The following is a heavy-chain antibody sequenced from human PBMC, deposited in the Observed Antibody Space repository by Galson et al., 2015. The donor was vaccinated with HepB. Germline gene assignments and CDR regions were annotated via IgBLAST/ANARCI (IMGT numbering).Heavy chain of an antibody. Sequence: SLRLSCAASGFIFSTYSMNWVRQAPGKGLEWVCYISSSSSYIYYADSVKGRFTISRDNAKNSLYLQMNSLRAEDTAVYYCARDRYCSSTICYAFDYWGQGTLVTVSS. CDR1: GFIFSTYS. CDR2: ISSSSSYI. D-gene: IGHD2-2*01. V-gene: IGHV3-21*05. J-gene: IGHJ4*02. CDR3: ARDRYCSSTICYAFDY.